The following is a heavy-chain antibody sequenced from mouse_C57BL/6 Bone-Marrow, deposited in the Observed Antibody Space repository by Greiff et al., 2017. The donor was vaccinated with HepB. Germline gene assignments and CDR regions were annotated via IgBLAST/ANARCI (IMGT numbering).Heavy chain of an antibody. Sequence: DVMLVESGPGLVKPSQTVFLTCTVTGISITTGNYRWSWIRQFPGNKLEWIGYIYYSGTITYNPSLTSRTTITRDTPKNQFFLEMNSLTAEDTATYYCARDGGYYGYDWYFDVWGTGTTVTVSS. CDR3: ARDGGYYGYDWYFDV. D-gene: IGHD2-2*01. CDR2: IYYSGTI. CDR1: GISITTGNYR. V-gene: IGHV3-5*01. J-gene: IGHJ1*03.